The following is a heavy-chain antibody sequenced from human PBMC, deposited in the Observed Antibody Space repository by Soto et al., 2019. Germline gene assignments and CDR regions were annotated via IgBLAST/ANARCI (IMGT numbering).Heavy chain of an antibody. D-gene: IGHD5-18*01. Sequence: QVQLQESGPGLVKPSGTLSLTCAVSGVSISSHDWWTWVRQPPGKGLEWIGESHQSGNTHYNSSLDSRVTISLDNSKTQLSLQRTSLTVADTAVYHCATRDTGRVYWGQGTMVPDSP. CDR3: ATRDTGRVY. V-gene: IGHV4-4*02. CDR1: GVSISSHDW. CDR2: SHQSGNT. J-gene: IGHJ4*02.